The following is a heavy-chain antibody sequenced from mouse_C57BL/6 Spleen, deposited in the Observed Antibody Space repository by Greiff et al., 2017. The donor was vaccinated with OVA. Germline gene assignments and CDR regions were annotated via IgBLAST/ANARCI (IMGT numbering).Heavy chain of an antibody. CDR1: GYTFTDYY. CDR3: ARRTEVANWYFGV. J-gene: IGHJ1*03. CDR2: INPNNGGT. Sequence: EVQLQQSGPELVKPGASVKISCKASGYTFTDYYMNWVKQSHGKSLEWIGDINPNNGGTSYNQKFQGKATLTVDKSSSTAYIEIRSLTSEDSAVYYCARRTEVANWYFGVWGTGTTVTVSS. D-gene: IGHD1-1*01. V-gene: IGHV1-26*01.